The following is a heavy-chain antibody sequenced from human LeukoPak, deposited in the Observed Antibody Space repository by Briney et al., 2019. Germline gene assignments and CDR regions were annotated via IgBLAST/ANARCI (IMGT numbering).Heavy chain of an antibody. D-gene: IGHD6-6*01. V-gene: IGHV1-8*01. CDR1: GYTFTSYD. Sequence: AGSVKVSCKASGYTFTSYDTNGVRQATGQGLEWMGWMNPNSGNTGYAQKFQGRVTMTRNTSISTAYMELSSLRSEDTAVYYCARGVEGAARLPHAHWGQGTLVTVSS. J-gene: IGHJ4*02. CDR3: ARGVEGAARLPHAH. CDR2: MNPNSGNT.